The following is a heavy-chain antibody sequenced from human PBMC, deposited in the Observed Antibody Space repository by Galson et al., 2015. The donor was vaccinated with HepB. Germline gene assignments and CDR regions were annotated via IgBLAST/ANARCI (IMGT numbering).Heavy chain of an antibody. D-gene: IGHD1-26*01. Sequence: SLRLSCAASGFTFSSYAMSWVRQAPGKGLEFVSVLSNGGGDIYYTDSVEGRFTVSRDNSQNRMYLQMNTLGGEDTAVYYCARRLVGSRGLYSCVIWGQGTTVTVS. J-gene: IGHJ3*02. CDR1: GFTFSSYA. CDR3: ARRLVGSRGLYSCVI. CDR2: LSNGGGDI. V-gene: IGHV3-23*01.